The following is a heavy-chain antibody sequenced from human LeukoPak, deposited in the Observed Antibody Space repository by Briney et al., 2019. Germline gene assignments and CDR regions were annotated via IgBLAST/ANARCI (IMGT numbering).Heavy chain of an antibody. J-gene: IGHJ3*02. CDR2: IYTSGNT. CDR3: ARGGSVAAAGWAGAFDI. V-gene: IGHV4-4*07. D-gene: IGHD6-13*01. CDR1: GGSINNNY. Sequence: SETLSLTCTVSGGSINNNYWSWIRQPAGKGLEWIGRIYTSGNTNYNPSLKSRVTMSVDMSKNQFSLKLSSVTAADTAVYYCARGGSVAAAGWAGAFDIWGQGTMVTVSS.